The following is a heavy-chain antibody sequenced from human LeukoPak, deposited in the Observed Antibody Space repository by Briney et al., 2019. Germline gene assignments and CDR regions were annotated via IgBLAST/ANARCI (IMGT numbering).Heavy chain of an antibody. V-gene: IGHV4-59*01. CDR2: IYYSGTT. Sequence: SETLSLTCAVSGASISSSYWSWIRQPPGKGLEWIGYIYYSGTTNYNPSLKSRVTISVDTSTNQFSLKLSSVTTADTAVYYCVREIAARAFDYWGQGTLVTVSS. CDR1: GASISSSY. CDR3: VREIAARAFDY. D-gene: IGHD6-6*01. J-gene: IGHJ4*02.